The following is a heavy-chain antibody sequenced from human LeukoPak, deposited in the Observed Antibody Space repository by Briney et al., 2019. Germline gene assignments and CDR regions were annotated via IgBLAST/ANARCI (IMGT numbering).Heavy chain of an antibody. CDR3: ARLWGYYGLGSLDY. J-gene: IGHJ4*02. V-gene: IGHV3-66*01. CDR2: IYSGGST. Sequence: PGGSLRLSCAASGFTVSSNYMSWVRQAPGKGLEWVSVIYSGGSTYYADSVKGRFTISRDNSKNTLYLQMNSLRAEDTAVYYCARLWGYYGLGSLDYWGQGTLVTVSS. CDR1: GFTVSSNY. D-gene: IGHD3-10*01.